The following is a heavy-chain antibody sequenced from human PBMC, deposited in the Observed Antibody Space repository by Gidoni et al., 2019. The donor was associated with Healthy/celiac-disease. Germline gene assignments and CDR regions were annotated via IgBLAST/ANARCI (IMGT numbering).Heavy chain of an antibody. J-gene: IGHJ6*02. D-gene: IGHD1-26*01. V-gene: IGHV1-69*06. CDR1: GGTFSTSA. Sequence: QVQLVQSGAELKQPGSSVKVSCKASGGTFSTSALSWVRQAPGQGREWMGGIIPIMGTANYAQKYQGRVTITADKSTSTAYMELSSLRYEDTAVYYCATRPSGSYISNYYYYYGMDVWGQGTTVTVSS. CDR3: ATRPSGSYISNYYYYYGMDV. CDR2: IIPIMGTA.